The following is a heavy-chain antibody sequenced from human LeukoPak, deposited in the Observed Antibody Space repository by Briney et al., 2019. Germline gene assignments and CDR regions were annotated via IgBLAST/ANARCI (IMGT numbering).Heavy chain of an antibody. V-gene: IGHV4-39*01. CDR1: GGSISSSSYY. J-gene: IGHJ4*02. CDR2: IYYSGST. CDR3: ARRPVTLAVDY. D-gene: IGHD5-18*01. Sequence: SETLSLTCTVSGGSISSSSYYWGWIRQPPGKGLEWIGSIYYSGSTYYNPSLKSRVTISVDTSKNQFSLKLSSVTAADTAVYYCARRPVTLAVDYWGQGTLVTVSS.